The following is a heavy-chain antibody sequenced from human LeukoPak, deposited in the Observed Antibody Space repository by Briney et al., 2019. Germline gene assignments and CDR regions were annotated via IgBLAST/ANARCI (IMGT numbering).Heavy chain of an antibody. J-gene: IGHJ4*02. V-gene: IGHV3-23*01. CDR3: ARGEHYGDSFDY. CDR1: GFTFSSYG. CDR2: ISGSGDNT. D-gene: IGHD4-17*01. Sequence: GGSLRLSCAASGFTFSSYGMSWVRQAPGRGLEWVSTISGSGDNTYYADSVKGRFTISRDNSKSTLYLQMNSLRAEDTAVYFCARGEHYGDSFDYWGQGTLVTVSS.